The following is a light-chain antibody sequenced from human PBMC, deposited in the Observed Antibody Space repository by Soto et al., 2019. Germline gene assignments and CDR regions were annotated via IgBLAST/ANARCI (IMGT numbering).Light chain of an antibody. CDR2: DVS. CDR3: SSYADSNNDV. J-gene: IGLJ1*01. V-gene: IGLV2-8*01. Sequence: QSALTQPPSASGSPGQSVTISCTGTSSDVGGYNYVSWYQQHPGKAPKLMIYDVSKRPSGVPDRFSGSKSGNTASLTVSGHQAEDEADYSCSSYADSNNDVFGTGTKVTVL. CDR1: SSDVGGYNY.